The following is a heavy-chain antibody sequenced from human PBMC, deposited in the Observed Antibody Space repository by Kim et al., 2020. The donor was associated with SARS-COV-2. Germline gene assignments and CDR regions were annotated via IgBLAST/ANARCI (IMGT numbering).Heavy chain of an antibody. D-gene: IGHD2-8*01. CDR3: ASRGHTNGYWKLQD. V-gene: IGHV3-53*01. CDR1: GFIVSDNY. CDR2: IHIGGGT. J-gene: IGHJ4*02. Sequence: GGSLRLSCAASGFIVSDNYMMWARQAPGEGLEWVSLIHIGGGTNYADSVRGRFTISRDNSKNTLYLQMNSLRAEDTAVYYCASRGHTNGYWKLQDWGQGTLVTVSS.